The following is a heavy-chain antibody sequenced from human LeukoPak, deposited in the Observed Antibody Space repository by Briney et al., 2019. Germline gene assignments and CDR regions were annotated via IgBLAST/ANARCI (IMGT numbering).Heavy chain of an antibody. CDR1: GYTFTSYD. D-gene: IGHD4-23*01. Sequence: ASVKVSCKASGYTFTSYDINWVRQATGQGLEWMGWMNPNSGNTGYAQKFQGRVTITRNTSISTAYMELSSLRSEDTAVYYCATAPPTVAWYAFDIWGQGTMVTVSS. V-gene: IGHV1-8*03. CDR2: MNPNSGNT. CDR3: ATAPPTVAWYAFDI. J-gene: IGHJ3*02.